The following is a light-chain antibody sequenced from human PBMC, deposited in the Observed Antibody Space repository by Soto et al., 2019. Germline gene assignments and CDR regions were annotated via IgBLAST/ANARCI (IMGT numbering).Light chain of an antibody. CDR3: YSYAGSYTNV. V-gene: IGLV2-11*01. J-gene: IGLJ1*01. CDR1: SSDVGGYKY. CDR2: DVS. Sequence: QSALTQPRSVSGSPGQSVTISCTGTSSDVGGYKYVSWYQQHPGKAPKLMIYDVSKRPSGVPDRFSGSKSGNTASLTISGLQAEDEADYYCYSYAGSYTNVFGTGTK.